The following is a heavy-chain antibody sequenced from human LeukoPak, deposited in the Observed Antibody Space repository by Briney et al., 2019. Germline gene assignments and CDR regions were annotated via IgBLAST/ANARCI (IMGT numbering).Heavy chain of an antibody. CDR2: ISSDGTIK. CDR3: ARAPDYGDYLGQLGY. V-gene: IGHV3-30*04. D-gene: IGHD4-17*01. J-gene: IGHJ4*02. CDR1: GFIFNNYA. Sequence: PGGSLRLSCGASGFIFNNYAMNWVRQAPGKGLEWVAVISSDGTIKYYADSVRGRFIISRDNSKNTLYLQMNSLRAEDTAVYYCARAPDYGDYLGQLGYWGQGTLVTVSS.